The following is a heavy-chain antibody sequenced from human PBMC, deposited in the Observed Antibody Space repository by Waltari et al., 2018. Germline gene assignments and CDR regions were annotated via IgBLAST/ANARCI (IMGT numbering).Heavy chain of an antibody. Sequence: QVQLVQSGAEVKKPGSSVKVSCKASGGTISSYAISWVRQAPGQGLEWMGGIIPIFGTANYAQKFQGRVTITADESTSTAYMELSSLRSEDTAVYYCARGGDGYCSSTSCLSPFDPWGQGTLVTVSS. CDR3: ARGGDGYCSSTSCLSPFDP. V-gene: IGHV1-69*13. J-gene: IGHJ5*02. D-gene: IGHD2-2*01. CDR2: IIPIFGTA. CDR1: GGTISSYA.